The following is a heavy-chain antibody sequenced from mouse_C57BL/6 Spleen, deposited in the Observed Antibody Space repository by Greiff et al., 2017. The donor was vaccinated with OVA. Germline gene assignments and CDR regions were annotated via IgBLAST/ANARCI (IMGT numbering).Heavy chain of an antibody. D-gene: IGHD1-1*01. CDR1: GFTFSDAW. CDR2: IRNKANNHAT. J-gene: IGHJ1*03. V-gene: IGHV6-6*01. Sequence: EVMLVESGGGLVQPGGSMKLSCAASGFTFSDAWMDWVRQSPEKGLEWVAEIRNKANNHATYYAESVKGRFTISRDDSKSSVYLQMNSLRAEDTGIYYCTRGVYYGSRPWYFDVWGTGTTVTVSS. CDR3: TRGVYYGSRPWYFDV.